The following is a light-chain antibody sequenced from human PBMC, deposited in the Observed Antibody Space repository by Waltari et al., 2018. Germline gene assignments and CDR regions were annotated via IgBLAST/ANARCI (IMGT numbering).Light chain of an antibody. J-gene: IGKJ1*01. CDR1: QSVLYSSNNKNY. V-gene: IGKV4-1*01. Sequence: DIVMTQSPDSLAVSRGEGATINCKSSQSVLYSSNNKNYLAWYQQKPGQPPKLLIYWASTRESGVPDRFSGSGSGTDFTLTISSLQAEDVAVYYCQQYYTTRTFGQGTKVEIK. CDR3: QQYYTTRT. CDR2: WAS.